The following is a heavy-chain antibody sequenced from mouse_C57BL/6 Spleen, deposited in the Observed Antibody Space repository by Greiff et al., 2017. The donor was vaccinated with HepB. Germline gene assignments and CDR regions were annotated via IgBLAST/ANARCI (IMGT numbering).Heavy chain of an antibody. V-gene: IGHV1-69*01. CDR3: ARGGGYDYDGFAY. Sequence: QLQQPGAELVMPGASVKLSCKASGYTFTSYWMHWVKQRPGQGLEWLGEIDPSDSYTNYNQKFKGKSTLTVDKSSSTAYMQLSSLTSEDSAVYYCARGGGYDYDGFAYWGQGTLVTVSA. CDR1: GYTFTSYW. D-gene: IGHD2-4*01. J-gene: IGHJ3*01. CDR2: IDPSDSYT.